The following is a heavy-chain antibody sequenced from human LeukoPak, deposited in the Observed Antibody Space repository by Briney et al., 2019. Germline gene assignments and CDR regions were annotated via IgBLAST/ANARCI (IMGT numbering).Heavy chain of an antibody. CDR1: GGSISSSSYY. D-gene: IGHD6-6*01. CDR2: IYYSGST. Sequence: SETLSLTCTVSGGSISSSSYYWGWIRQPPGKGLEWIGSIYYSGSTYYNPSLKSRVTISVDTSKNQFSLKLSSVTAADTAVYYCARPPGGSSSTDYWGQGTLVTVSP. J-gene: IGHJ4*02. CDR3: ARPPGGSSSTDY. V-gene: IGHV4-39*01.